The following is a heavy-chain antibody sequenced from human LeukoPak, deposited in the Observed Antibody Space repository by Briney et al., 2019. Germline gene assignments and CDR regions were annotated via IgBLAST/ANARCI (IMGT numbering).Heavy chain of an antibody. CDR3: AKRVMVRGVIPVSYYYYYYMDV. CDR2: ISGSGGST. D-gene: IGHD3-10*01. V-gene: IGHV3-23*01. CDR1: GFTFSSYA. Sequence: PGGSLRLSCAASGFTFSSYAMSWVRQAPGKGLEWVSAISGSGGSTYYADSVKGRFTISRDNSKNTLYLQMYTLRAEDTAVYYCAKRVMVRGVIPVSYYYYYYMDVWGKGTTVTISS. J-gene: IGHJ6*03.